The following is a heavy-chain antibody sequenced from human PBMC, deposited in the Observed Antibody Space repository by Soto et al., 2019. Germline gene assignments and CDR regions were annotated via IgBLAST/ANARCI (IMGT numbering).Heavy chain of an antibody. J-gene: IGHJ4*02. CDR3: ARVAVDKGYCSGGSCPTNDY. CDR1: GGSISSGDYY. D-gene: IGHD2-15*01. Sequence: SETLSLTCTVSGGSISSGDYYWSWIRQPPGKGLEWIGYIYYSGSTYYNPSLKSRVTISVDTSKNQFSLKLSSVTAADTAVYYCARVAVDKGYCSGGSCPTNDYWGQGTLVTVSS. V-gene: IGHV4-30-4*01. CDR2: IYYSGST.